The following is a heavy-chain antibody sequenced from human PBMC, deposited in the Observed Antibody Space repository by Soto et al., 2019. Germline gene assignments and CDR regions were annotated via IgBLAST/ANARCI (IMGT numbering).Heavy chain of an antibody. CDR3: ARVRGYSKSWYFRLDV. Sequence: SETLSLTCTVSGGSVSSGSHYWSWIRQPPGKGLEWMGYIYYSGGTNYNPSLKSRVTISVDTSKNQFSLRLSSVTAADTAVYYCARVRGYSKSWYFRLDVWGQGTTVTVSS. V-gene: IGHV4-61*01. CDR1: GGSVSSGSHY. D-gene: IGHD6-13*01. J-gene: IGHJ6*02. CDR2: IYYSGGT.